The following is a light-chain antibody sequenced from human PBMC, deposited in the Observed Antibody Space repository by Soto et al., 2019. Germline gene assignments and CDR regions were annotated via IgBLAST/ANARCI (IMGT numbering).Light chain of an antibody. CDR1: SSDIGIYKY. J-gene: IGLJ3*02. Sequence: QSALTQPASVSGSPGQSIAISCTGSSSDIGIYKYVSWYQQHPGKVPKLIIYEVTNRPSGVSNRFSGSKSGNTASLTISGLQAEDEADYYCSSYAGNNNVMFGGGTKLTVL. V-gene: IGLV2-14*01. CDR2: EVT. CDR3: SSYAGNNNVM.